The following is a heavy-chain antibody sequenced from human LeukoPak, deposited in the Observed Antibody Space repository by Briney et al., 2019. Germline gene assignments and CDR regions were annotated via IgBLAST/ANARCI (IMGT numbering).Heavy chain of an antibody. Sequence: ASVKVSCKASGYTFTGYYMHWVRQAPGQGLEWMGWINPNSGGTNYAQKFQGRVTMTRDTSISTAYMELSRLRSDDTAVYYCATDLALSGAFDIWGQGTMVTVSS. V-gene: IGHV1-2*02. CDR2: INPNSGGT. CDR3: ATDLALSGAFDI. D-gene: IGHD6-25*01. J-gene: IGHJ3*02. CDR1: GYTFTGYY.